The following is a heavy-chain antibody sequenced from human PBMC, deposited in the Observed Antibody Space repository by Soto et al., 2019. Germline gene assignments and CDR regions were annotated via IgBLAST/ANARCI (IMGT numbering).Heavy chain of an antibody. J-gene: IGHJ6*02. Sequence: QVQLVESGGGVVQPGGTLRLSCAASGFTFSRYGMHWVRQTPGKGLEWVAVISYDGSNKFYADSVKGRFTISRDNSKNTLYLQMKSLRNEDTAVYFCAKEVATITYYFYGMDVWGQGTTVTVSS. CDR2: ISYDGSNK. CDR3: AKEVATITYYFYGMDV. D-gene: IGHD5-12*01. V-gene: IGHV3-30*18. CDR1: GFTFSRYG.